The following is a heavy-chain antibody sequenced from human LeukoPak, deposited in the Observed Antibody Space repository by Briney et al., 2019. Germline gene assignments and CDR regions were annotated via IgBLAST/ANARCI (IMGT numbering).Heavy chain of an antibody. Sequence: PGRSLSLSCAASGFTFSSYAMHCVRQAAGKGLEWVAVISYDGSNKYYADSVKGRFTISRDNSKNTLYLQMNSLRAEDTAVYYCARDSGYCSSTSCYAYYYYGMDVWGKGTTVTVSS. D-gene: IGHD2-2*01. J-gene: IGHJ6*04. CDR1: GFTFSSYA. CDR3: ARDSGYCSSTSCYAYYYYGMDV. V-gene: IGHV3-30*04. CDR2: ISYDGSNK.